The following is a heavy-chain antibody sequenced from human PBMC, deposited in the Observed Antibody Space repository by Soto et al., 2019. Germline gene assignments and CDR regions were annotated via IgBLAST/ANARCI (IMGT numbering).Heavy chain of an antibody. CDR1: GGSLSSGGYY. CDR2: IYNRGST. Sequence: QVQLQESGPGLVKPSQTLSLTCTVSGGSLSSGGYYWSWIRQHPGKGLEWIGYIYNRGSTHYTPSLKSRVTISVDTSKNQFSLKLSSVTAADTAVYYCASDLLDDYGGKGLAYWGQGTLVTVSS. CDR3: ASDLLDDYGGKGLAY. V-gene: IGHV4-31*03. D-gene: IGHD4-17*01. J-gene: IGHJ4*02.